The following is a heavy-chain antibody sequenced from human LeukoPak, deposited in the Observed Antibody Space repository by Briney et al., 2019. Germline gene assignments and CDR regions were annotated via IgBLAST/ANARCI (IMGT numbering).Heavy chain of an antibody. V-gene: IGHV4-4*02. Sequence: PSETLSLTCGVSSGSISSGIWWSWVRQPPGKGLEWIGEIYHSGSTNYNPSLKSRATISVDESKGQFSLKLSSVTAADTAIYYCARKPTTSDAFDMWGQGTMVTVSS. D-gene: IGHD1-26*01. CDR3: ARKPTTSDAFDM. CDR2: IYHSGST. J-gene: IGHJ3*02. CDR1: SGSISSGIW.